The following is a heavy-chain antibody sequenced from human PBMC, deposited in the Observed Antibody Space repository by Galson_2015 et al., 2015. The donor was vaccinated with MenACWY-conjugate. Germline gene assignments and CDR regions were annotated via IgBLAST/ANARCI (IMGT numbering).Heavy chain of an antibody. D-gene: IGHD5/OR15-5a*01. CDR3: ARRAPLLSDRGLDV. V-gene: IGHV5-51*01. J-gene: IGHJ6*02. CDR1: GFSFTNYW. Sequence: QSGAEVKKPGESLTISCQGSGFSFTNYWIAWVRQMPGKGLEWMGVIFPRDYDTRYSPSLQGQVFISADTSTRTAYLRWSRLEASDTAIYYCARRAPLLSDRGLDVWGQGTTVIVSS. CDR2: IFPRDYDT.